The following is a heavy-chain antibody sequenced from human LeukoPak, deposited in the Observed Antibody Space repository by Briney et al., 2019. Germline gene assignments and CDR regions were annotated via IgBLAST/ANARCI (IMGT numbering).Heavy chain of an antibody. CDR3: AAGYISTWYYFDY. CDR1: GDSISSYY. Sequence: SETLSLTCTVSGDSISSYYWSWIRQPPGKGLEWIGYIYHSGSTNYNPSLKSRVTISADTSKDQFSLKLASVSAADTAVYYCAAGYISTWYYFDYWGQGTLVTVSP. J-gene: IGHJ4*02. CDR2: IYHSGST. V-gene: IGHV4-59*01. D-gene: IGHD6-13*01.